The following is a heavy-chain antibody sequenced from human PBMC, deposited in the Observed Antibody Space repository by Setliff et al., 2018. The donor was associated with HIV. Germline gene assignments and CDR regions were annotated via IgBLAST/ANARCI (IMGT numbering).Heavy chain of an antibody. J-gene: IGHJ5*02. CDR3: ARGYSIALGWFDP. V-gene: IGHV1-3*01. CDR2: INAGNGNT. D-gene: IGHD6-13*01. CDR1: GYTFTSYA. Sequence: ASVKVSCKASGYTFTSYAMHWVRQAPGQRLEWMVWINAGNGNTKYSPKFQGRVTTTRDTSASTAYMELSSLRSEDTAVYYCARGYSIALGWFDPWGQGTLVTVSS.